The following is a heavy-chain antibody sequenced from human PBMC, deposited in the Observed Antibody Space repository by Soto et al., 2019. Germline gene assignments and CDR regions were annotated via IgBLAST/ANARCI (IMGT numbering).Heavy chain of an antibody. CDR3: ARSVDFWSGYYQY. D-gene: IGHD3-3*01. CDR2: IIPIFGIT. Sequence: SVKASCKASRGTFSSYGINWVRQAPGQGLEWMGGIIPIFGITNYAQKFQGRVTITADESTSTAYMELSSLRSEDTAVYYCARSVDFWSGYYQYWGQGTLVTVSS. J-gene: IGHJ4*02. CDR1: RGTFSSYG. V-gene: IGHV1-69*13.